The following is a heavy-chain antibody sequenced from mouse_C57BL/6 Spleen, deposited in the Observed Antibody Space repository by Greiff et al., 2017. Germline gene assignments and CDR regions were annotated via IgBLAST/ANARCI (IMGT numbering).Heavy chain of an antibody. D-gene: IGHD2-2*01. V-gene: IGHV5-12*01. CDR3: ARDGYGSAMDY. Sequence: EVKLVESGGGLVQPGGSLKLSCAASGFTFSDYYMYWVRQTPEKRLEWVAYISNGGGSTYYPDTVKGRFTISRDNAKNTLYLQMSLLKSEDTAMYYCARDGYGSAMDYWGQGTSVTVSS. CDR2: ISNGGGST. CDR1: GFTFSDYY. J-gene: IGHJ4*01.